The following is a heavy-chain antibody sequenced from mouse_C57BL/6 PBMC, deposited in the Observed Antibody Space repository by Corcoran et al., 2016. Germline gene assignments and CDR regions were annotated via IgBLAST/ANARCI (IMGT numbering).Heavy chain of an antibody. D-gene: IGHD2-1*01. CDR2: INPNNGGT. CDR3: ALGNPFAY. J-gene: IGHJ3*01. CDR1: GYTFTDYN. Sequence: EVQLQQSGPELVKPGASVKIPCKASGYTFTDYNIDWVKQSHGKSLEWIGDINPNNGGTIYNQKFKGKATLTVDKSSSTAYMELRSLTSEDTAVYYCALGNPFAYWGQGTLVTVSA. V-gene: IGHV1-18*01.